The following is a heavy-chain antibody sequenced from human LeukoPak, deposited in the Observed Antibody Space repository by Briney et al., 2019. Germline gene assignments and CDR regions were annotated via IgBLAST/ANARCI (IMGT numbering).Heavy chain of an antibody. CDR3: ARDYSSGLGSWFDP. CDR1: GGSFSGYY. J-gene: IGHJ5*02. D-gene: IGHD6-19*01. V-gene: IGHV4-34*01. Sequence: SETLSLTCAVYGGSFSGYYWSWIRQPPGKGLEWIGEINHSGSTNYNPSLKSRVTISVDTSKNQFFLKLSSVTAADTAVYYCARDYSSGLGSWFDPWGQGTLVTVSS. CDR2: INHSGST.